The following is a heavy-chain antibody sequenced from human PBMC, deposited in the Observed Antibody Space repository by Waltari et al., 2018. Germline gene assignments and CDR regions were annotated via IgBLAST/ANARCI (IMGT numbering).Heavy chain of an antibody. Sequence: QVQLVQSGAEVKKPGSSVKVSCKASGGTFSSYSISWVRQAPGKGLEWMGGIIPIFGTANYAQKFQGRVTITADESTSTAYMELSSLRSEDTAVYYCARGGDSSGYYYSSAAFDIWGQGTMVTVSS. V-gene: IGHV1-69*12. CDR1: GGTFSSYS. CDR3: ARGGDSSGYYYSSAAFDI. J-gene: IGHJ3*02. D-gene: IGHD3-22*01. CDR2: IIPIFGTA.